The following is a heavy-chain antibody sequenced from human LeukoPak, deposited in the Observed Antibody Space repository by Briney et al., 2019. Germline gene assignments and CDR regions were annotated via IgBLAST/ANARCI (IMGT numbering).Heavy chain of an antibody. Sequence: EASVKVSCKASGYTFTSYGISWVRQAPGQGLEWMGWINPNSGGTNYAQKFQGRVTMTRDTSISTAYMELSRLRSDDTAVYYCARVDPEYCSSGSCYHDAFDIWGQGTMVTVSS. J-gene: IGHJ3*02. D-gene: IGHD2-15*01. CDR3: ARVDPEYCSSGSCYHDAFDI. CDR2: INPNSGGT. V-gene: IGHV1-2*02. CDR1: GYTFTSYG.